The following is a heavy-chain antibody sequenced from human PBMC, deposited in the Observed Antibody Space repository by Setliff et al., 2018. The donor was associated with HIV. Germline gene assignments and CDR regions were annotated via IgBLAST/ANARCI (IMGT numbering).Heavy chain of an antibody. CDR1: GYTCTGYY. CDR3: ARQLSPDVRLTLIRGVSVLAY. D-gene: IGHD3-10*01. V-gene: IGHV1-2*04. J-gene: IGHJ4*02. Sequence: ASGKVSCKASGYTCTGYYIHWVRQAPGQGLEWMGWINPNSGDTNYAQKFEGWVNMTRDTSINTAHMYLTRVKSDDTAVYYCARQLSPDVRLTLIRGVSVLAYWGQGTLVTVSS. CDR2: INPNSGDT.